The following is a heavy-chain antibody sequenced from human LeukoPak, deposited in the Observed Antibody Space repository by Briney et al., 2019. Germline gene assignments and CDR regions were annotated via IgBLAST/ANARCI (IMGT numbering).Heavy chain of an antibody. D-gene: IGHD3-10*01. V-gene: IGHV4-4*07. J-gene: IGHJ4*02. Sequence: SETLSPTCSVPGGSINGYYWGWVRKPAGKGLGWIGRNYTIGTTHYSPSLKSRLTMSIDTTKNTFSLKLRAVTAADTAVYYCGRQGYTASYYFVDYWSQGTLITVSS. CDR3: GRQGYTASYYFVDY. CDR1: GGSINGYY. CDR2: NYTIGTT.